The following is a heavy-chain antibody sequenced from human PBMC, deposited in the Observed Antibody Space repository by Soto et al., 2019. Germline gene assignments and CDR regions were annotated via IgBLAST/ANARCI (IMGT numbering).Heavy chain of an antibody. CDR1: GASLSGYH. CDR2: VHHDGGI. Sequence: QVQLQQWGAGLLKPSETLSLTCAVYGASLSGYHYTWIRQSPGKGLEWIGEVHHDGGINYNPSLASRVTISADASKNQFSLRLRSATAADTAVYYCSRGYGAQWQTSDYWGQGTLVTVSS. CDR3: SRGYGAQWQTSDY. J-gene: IGHJ4*02. V-gene: IGHV4-34*01. D-gene: IGHD4-17*01.